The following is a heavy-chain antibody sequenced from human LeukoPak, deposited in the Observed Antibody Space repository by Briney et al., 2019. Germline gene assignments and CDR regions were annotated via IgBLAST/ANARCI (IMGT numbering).Heavy chain of an antibody. CDR1: GGSFSGYY. V-gene: IGHV4-34*01. D-gene: IGHD6-19*01. Sequence: PSETLSLTCAVYGGSFSGYYWSWIRQPPGKGLEWIGEINHSGSTNYNPSLKSRVTISVDTSKNQFSLKLSSVTAADTAVYYCARPRSGWYGALAYFDYWGQGTLVTVSS. CDR3: ARPRSGWYGALAYFDY. CDR2: INHSGST. J-gene: IGHJ4*02.